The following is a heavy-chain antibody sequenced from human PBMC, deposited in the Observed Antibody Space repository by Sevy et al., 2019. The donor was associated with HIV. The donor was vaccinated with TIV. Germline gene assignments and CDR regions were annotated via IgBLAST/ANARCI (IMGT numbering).Heavy chain of an antibody. Sequence: ASVKVSCKVSGYTLTELSMHWVRQAPGKGLEWMGGFDPEDGETIYAQKFQGRVTMTEDTSTDTAYMELRSLRSEETAVYYCATGEGTMLKAFDIWGQGTMVTVSS. CDR1: GYTLTELS. J-gene: IGHJ3*02. CDR3: ATGEGTMLKAFDI. V-gene: IGHV1-24*01. D-gene: IGHD2-8*01. CDR2: FDPEDGET.